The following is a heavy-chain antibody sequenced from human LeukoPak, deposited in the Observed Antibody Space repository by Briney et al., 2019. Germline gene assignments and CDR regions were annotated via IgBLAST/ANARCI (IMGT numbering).Heavy chain of an antibody. CDR3: ARGGLRYFDWLWLGSYYMDV. Sequence: SGTLSLTCAVSGGSISSSNWWSWVRQPPGKGLEWIGEIYHSGSTNYNPSLKSRVTISVDKSKNQFSLKLSSVTAADTAVYYCARGGLRYFDWLWLGSYYMDVWGKGTTVTVSS. CDR2: IYHSGST. V-gene: IGHV4-4*02. J-gene: IGHJ6*03. CDR1: GGSISSSNW. D-gene: IGHD3-9*01.